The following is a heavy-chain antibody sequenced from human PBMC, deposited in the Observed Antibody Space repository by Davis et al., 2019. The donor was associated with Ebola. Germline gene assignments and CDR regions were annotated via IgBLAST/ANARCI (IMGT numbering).Heavy chain of an antibody. CDR2: ISWNSGSI. CDR3: AKEYNSGSYFGKGSFDY. V-gene: IGHV3-9*01. CDR1: GFTFSSYA. J-gene: IGHJ4*02. Sequence: PGGSLRLSCAASGFTFSSYAMSWVRQAPGKGLEWVSGISWNSGSIGYADSVKGRFTISRDNAKNSLYLQMNSLRAEDTALYYCAKEYNSGSYFGKGSFDYWGQGTLVTVSS. D-gene: IGHD1-26*01.